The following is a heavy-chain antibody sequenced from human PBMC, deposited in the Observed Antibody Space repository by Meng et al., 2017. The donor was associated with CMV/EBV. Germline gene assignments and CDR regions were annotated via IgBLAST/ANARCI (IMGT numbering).Heavy chain of an antibody. J-gene: IGHJ3*02. V-gene: IGHV1-46*01. CDR1: GYTFTSYY. D-gene: IGHD2-2*02. Sequence: ASVKVSCKASGYTFTSYYMHWVRQAPGQGLEWMGIINPSGSSTSYAQKFQGRVTMTRDTSTSTVYMELSSLRSEDTAVYYCARDKVVPAAIEYAFDIWGQGTMVTVSS. CDR2: INPSGSST. CDR3: ARDKVVPAAIEYAFDI.